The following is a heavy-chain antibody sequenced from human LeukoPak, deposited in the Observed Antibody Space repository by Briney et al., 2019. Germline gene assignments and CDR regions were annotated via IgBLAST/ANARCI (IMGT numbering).Heavy chain of an antibody. Sequence: GGSLRLSCAASGFTFSSYAMSWVRQAPGKGLEWVSAISGSGGSTYYADSVKGRFTMSTDTSKNTLYLQMNSLRAEDTAVYFCARVSGLLTRHWYFDLWGRGTLVTVPS. D-gene: IGHD3/OR15-3a*01. CDR1: GFTFSSYA. V-gene: IGHV3-23*01. J-gene: IGHJ2*01. CDR2: ISGSGGST. CDR3: ARVSGLLTRHWYFDL.